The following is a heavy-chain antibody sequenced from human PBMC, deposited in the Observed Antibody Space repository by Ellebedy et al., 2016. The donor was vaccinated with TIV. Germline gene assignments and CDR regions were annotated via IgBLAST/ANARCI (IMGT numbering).Heavy chain of an antibody. CDR1: GFTFSSYA. J-gene: IGHJ4*02. Sequence: LSLTXAASGFTFSSYAMSWVRQAPGKGLEWVSGISGSGGSIHYADSVKGRFTTSRDNSKNTLHLQMNSLRAEDTAVYYCAKRNGGIAAFEGGYWGQGTLVTVSS. V-gene: IGHV3-23*01. D-gene: IGHD6-25*01. CDR2: ISGSGGSI. CDR3: AKRNGGIAAFEGGY.